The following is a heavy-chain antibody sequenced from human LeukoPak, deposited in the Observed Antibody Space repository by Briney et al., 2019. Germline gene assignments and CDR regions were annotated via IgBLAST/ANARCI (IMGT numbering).Heavy chain of an antibody. CDR2: ISAYNGNT. CDR3: ARDWARAAAGDY. Sequence: ASVKVSCKASGYTFTGYYMHWVRQAPGQGLEWMGWISAYNGNTNYAQKLQGRVTMTTDTSTSTAYMELRSLRSDDTAVYYCARDWARAAAGDYWGQGTLVTVSS. J-gene: IGHJ4*02. CDR1: GYTFTGYY. D-gene: IGHD6-13*01. V-gene: IGHV1-18*04.